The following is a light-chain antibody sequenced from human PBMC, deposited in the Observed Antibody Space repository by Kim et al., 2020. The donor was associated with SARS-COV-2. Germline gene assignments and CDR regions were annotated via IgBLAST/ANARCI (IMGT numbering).Light chain of an antibody. Sequence: GQPVSISWPRSGGTFASSYEQWYQQRPGSVPTTVIFEDYQRPSGVPDRFSGSVDSSSNSASLPISGLKTEDEADYYCQSYDDTNAVFGGGTKVTVL. J-gene: IGLJ3*02. CDR3: QSYDDTNAV. CDR2: EDY. V-gene: IGLV6-57*03. CDR1: GGTFASSY.